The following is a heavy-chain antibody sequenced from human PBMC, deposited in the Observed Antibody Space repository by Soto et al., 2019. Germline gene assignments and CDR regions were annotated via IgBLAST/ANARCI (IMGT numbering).Heavy chain of an antibody. CDR1: GDSVSSGSYC. CDR2: IYYTGGT. D-gene: IGHD5-12*01. CDR3: AKDSGRDGYNYPHL. J-gene: IGHJ4*02. Sequence: SETLSLTCTVSGDSVSSGSYCWSWLRQSPGKGLQWIGYIYYTGGTNYNPSLKSRVAISVDTSKNQFSLKLSSVTAADTAIYYCAKDSGRDGYNYPHLWGQGTPVTVSS. V-gene: IGHV4-61*01.